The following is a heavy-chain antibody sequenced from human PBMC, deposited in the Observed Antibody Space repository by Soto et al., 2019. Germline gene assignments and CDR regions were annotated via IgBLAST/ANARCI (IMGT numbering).Heavy chain of an antibody. Sequence: SETLSLTCAVYGGSFSDYFWSWIRQPPGKGLEWIGDIYHSGTTNYNPSLKSRVTISLDTSKNQFSLKLSSVTAADTAVYYSACASGGGTTRSAFDIWGQGTMVTVSS. CDR1: GGSFSDYF. J-gene: IGHJ3*02. CDR2: IYHSGTT. V-gene: IGHV4-34*01. D-gene: IGHD6-25*01. CDR3: ACASGGGTTRSAFDI.